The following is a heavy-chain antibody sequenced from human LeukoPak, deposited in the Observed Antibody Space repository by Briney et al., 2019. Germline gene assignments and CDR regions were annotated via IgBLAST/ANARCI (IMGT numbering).Heavy chain of an antibody. V-gene: IGHV3-53*01. Sequence: GGSLRLSCAASGFTVSSNYMSWVRQAPGKGLEWVSVIYSGGSTYYADSVKGRFTISRDNSKNTLYLQMNSLRAEDTAVYYCASSVAGRPSAYYFDYWGQGTLVTVSS. D-gene: IGHD6-19*01. CDR2: IYSGGST. CDR1: GFTVSSNY. CDR3: ASSVAGRPSAYYFDY. J-gene: IGHJ4*02.